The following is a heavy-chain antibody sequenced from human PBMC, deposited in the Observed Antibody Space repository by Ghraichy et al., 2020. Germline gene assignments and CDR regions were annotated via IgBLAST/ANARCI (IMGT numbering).Heavy chain of an antibody. D-gene: IGHD4-17*01. CDR3: AKQTVTGDWYFDL. CDR2: ISGSGGAT. V-gene: IGHV3-23*01. Sequence: GGSLRLSCAASGFTFSSYAMSWVRQAPGKGLEWVSGISGSGGATYYADSVKGRFTISRDNSKNTLYLQMNSLRAEDTAVYYCAKQTVTGDWYFDLWGRGTLVTVSS. CDR1: GFTFSSYA. J-gene: IGHJ2*01.